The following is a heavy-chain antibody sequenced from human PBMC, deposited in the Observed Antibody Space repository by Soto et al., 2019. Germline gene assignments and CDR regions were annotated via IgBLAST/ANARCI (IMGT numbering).Heavy chain of an antibody. J-gene: IGHJ4*02. CDR1: GDSISNGDYY. D-gene: IGHD3-16*02. CDR3: ARRYLY. CDR2: IDSSGST. Sequence: PSETLSLTCTVSGDSISNGDYYWSWIRQPPGRGLEWIGYIDSSGSTYYNPSLKSRLTMSVDMSKNQFSLRLTSVTAADTAVYYCARRYLYWGQGLLVTVSS. V-gene: IGHV4-30-4*01.